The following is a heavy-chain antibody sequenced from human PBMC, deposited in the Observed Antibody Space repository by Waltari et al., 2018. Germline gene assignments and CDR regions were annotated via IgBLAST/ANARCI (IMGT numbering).Heavy chain of an antibody. CDR3: ATDYSSGYYYNGIGY. CDR2: FDPEDGET. J-gene: IGHJ4*02. V-gene: IGHV1-24*01. CDR1: GSTLTDLS. D-gene: IGHD3-22*01. Sequence: QVQLVPSGAEVKKPGASVKVSCKVSGSTLTDLSMHWLRQAPGKGLEWMGGFDPEDGETIYAQKFQGRVTMTEDTSTDTAYMELSSLRSEDTAVYYCATDYSSGYYYNGIGYWGQGTLVTVSS.